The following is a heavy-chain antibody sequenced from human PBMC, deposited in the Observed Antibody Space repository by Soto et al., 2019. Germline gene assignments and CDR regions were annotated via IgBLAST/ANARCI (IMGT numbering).Heavy chain of an antibody. J-gene: IGHJ4*02. D-gene: IGHD2-15*01. CDR3: ARNYPYCSGGSCYPAYFDY. CDR1: GCSISSSSYY. CDR2: IYYSEST. Sequence: SETLSLTCSFSGCSISSSSYYLGWIRQPPGKGLEWIGSIYYSESTYYNPSLKSRVTISVDTSKNQFSLKLSSVTAADTAVYYCARNYPYCSGGSCYPAYFDYWGQGTLVTVSS. V-gene: IGHV4-39*01.